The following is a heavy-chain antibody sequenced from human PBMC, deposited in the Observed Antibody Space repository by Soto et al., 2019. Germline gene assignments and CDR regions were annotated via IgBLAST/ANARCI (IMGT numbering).Heavy chain of an antibody. D-gene: IGHD3-22*01. CDR2: IYYSGST. J-gene: IGHJ4*02. CDR3: ARGPPRYSSGYLFDY. CDR1: GGSISSYY. Sequence: SETLSLTCTVSGGSISSYYWSWIRQPPGKGLEWIGYIYYSGSTNYNPSLKSRVTISVDTSKNQFSLKLSSVTAADTAVYYCARGPPRYSSGYLFDYWGQGTLVTVSS. V-gene: IGHV4-59*01.